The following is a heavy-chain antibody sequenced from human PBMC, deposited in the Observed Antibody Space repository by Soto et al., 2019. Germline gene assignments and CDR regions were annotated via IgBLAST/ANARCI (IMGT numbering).Heavy chain of an antibody. CDR2: ISSSGSTI. CDR1: GFTFSSYE. V-gene: IGHV3-48*03. D-gene: IGHD1-26*01. J-gene: IGHJ4*02. Sequence: QPGGSLRLSCAASGFTFSSYEMNWVRQAPGKGLEWVSYISSSGSTIYYADSVKGRFTISRDNAKNSLYLQMNSLRAEDTAVYYCARDHIVGVPFDYWGQGTLVTVSS. CDR3: ARDHIVGVPFDY.